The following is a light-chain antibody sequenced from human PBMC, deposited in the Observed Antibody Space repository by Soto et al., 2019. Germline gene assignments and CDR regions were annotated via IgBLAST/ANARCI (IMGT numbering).Light chain of an antibody. CDR1: QSISSY. CDR2: AAS. J-gene: IGKJ2*01. Sequence: GDRVTITCRANQSISSYLNWYQQKPGKAPKLLIYAASTLQRGVSSRFSGSGSGTDFTLTIRSLQLDDFATYYCQQSYRTPYPFGQGT. V-gene: IGKV1-39*01. CDR3: QQSYRTPYP.